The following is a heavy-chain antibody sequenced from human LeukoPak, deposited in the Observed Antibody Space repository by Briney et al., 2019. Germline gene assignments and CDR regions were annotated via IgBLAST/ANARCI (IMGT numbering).Heavy chain of an antibody. CDR2: INHSGST. CDR3: ARGELAAAGIFGA. CDR1: GGSFSGYY. D-gene: IGHD6-13*01. J-gene: IGHJ5*02. Sequence: SETLSLTCAVYGGSFSGYYWSWIRQPPGKGLEWIGEINHSGSTNYNPSLKSRVTISVDTSKNQFSLKLSSVTAADTAVYYCARGELAAAGIFGAWGQGTLVTVSS. V-gene: IGHV4-34*01.